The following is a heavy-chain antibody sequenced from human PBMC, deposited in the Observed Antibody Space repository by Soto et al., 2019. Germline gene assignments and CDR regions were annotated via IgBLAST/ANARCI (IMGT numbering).Heavy chain of an antibody. D-gene: IGHD4-4*01. V-gene: IGHV1-18*01. Sequence: QVQLVQSGTEVKKPGASVKVSCKASGYTFRSYGISWVRQAPGQGLEWMGWISGYNGNTHYSQKFQGKVTMTTDTSTSTAYMELRNLRSDDTAVDYCAKADSNYAGRFSYYYMDVWGTGTMVTVSS. CDR2: ISGYNGNT. J-gene: IGHJ6*03. CDR1: GYTFRSYG. CDR3: AKADSNYAGRFSYYYMDV.